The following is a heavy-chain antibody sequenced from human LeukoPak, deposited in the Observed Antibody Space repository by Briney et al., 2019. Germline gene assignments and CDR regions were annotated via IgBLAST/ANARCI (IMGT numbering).Heavy chain of an antibody. J-gene: IGHJ4*02. CDR1: GYTFTGYH. V-gene: IGHV1-2*06. D-gene: IGHD7-27*01. Sequence: ASVKVSCKASGYTFTGYHMHWVRQAPGQGLEWMGRINPNSGDTNYAQKFQGRVTMTRDTSISTAYMELSRLRSEDTAVYYCARGPPNWGYDYWGQGTLVTVSS. CDR3: ARGPPNWGYDY. CDR2: INPNSGDT.